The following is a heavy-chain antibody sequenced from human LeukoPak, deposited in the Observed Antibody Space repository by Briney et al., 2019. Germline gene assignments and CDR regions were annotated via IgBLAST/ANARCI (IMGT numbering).Heavy chain of an antibody. CDR1: GFTFSSYW. D-gene: IGHD3-3*01. CDR3: ARVSTYYDFWSGHYYFDY. CDR2: IKQDGSEK. Sequence: GGSLRLSCAASGFTFSSYWMSWVRQAPGKGLEWVANIKQDGSEKYYVDSVKGRFTISRDNAKNSLYLQMNSLRAEDMAVYYCARVSTYYDFWSGHYYFDYWGQGTLVTVSS. J-gene: IGHJ4*02. V-gene: IGHV3-7*01.